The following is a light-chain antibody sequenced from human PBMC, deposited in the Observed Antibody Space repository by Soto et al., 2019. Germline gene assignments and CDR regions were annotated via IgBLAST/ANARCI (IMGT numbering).Light chain of an antibody. CDR3: CSYAGTTTFVI. CDR1: NRDIGIYNL. CDR2: DVT. Sequence: QSVLTQPASVSGSPGQSITISCTGTNRDIGIYNLVSWYQQHPGKVPQVIIYDVTKRPSGVSDRFSGSKSGNTASLTISGLQAEDEADYYCCSYAGTTTFVILGGGTKLTLL. J-gene: IGLJ2*01. V-gene: IGLV2-23*02.